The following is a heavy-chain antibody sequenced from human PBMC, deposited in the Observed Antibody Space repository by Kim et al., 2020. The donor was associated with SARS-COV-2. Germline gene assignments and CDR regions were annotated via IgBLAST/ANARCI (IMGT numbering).Heavy chain of an antibody. CDR2: IYSSGNT. D-gene: IGHD2-2*01. V-gene: IGHV4-59*08. CDR3: ASHCSSSDCYASDALEF. J-gene: IGHJ3*01. CDR1: GGSSVYY. Sequence: SETLSLTCTFSGGSSVYYWSWVRQSPGKGLEWIGYIYSSGNTQYTPSLKSRVTISIDTSQNQFSLKVKSVTAADTAVYYCASHCSSSDCYASDALEFWGPGTMVTVSS.